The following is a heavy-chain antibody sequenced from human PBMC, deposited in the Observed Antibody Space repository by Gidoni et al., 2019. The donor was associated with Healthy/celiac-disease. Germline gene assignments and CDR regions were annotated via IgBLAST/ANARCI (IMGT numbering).Heavy chain of an antibody. CDR2: IWYDGSNK. Sequence: QLVESGGGVVQPGRSLRLSCAAAGFTFSSYGLLWVRQAPGKGLAGVAVIWYDGSNKYYADSVKGRFTISRDNSKNTLYLQMNSLRAEDTAVYYCTRDGGDSSWYGTRADDAFDIWGQGTMVTVSS. J-gene: IGHJ3*02. CDR3: TRDGGDSSWYGTRADDAFDI. D-gene: IGHD6-13*01. CDR1: GFTFSSYG. V-gene: IGHV3-33*01.